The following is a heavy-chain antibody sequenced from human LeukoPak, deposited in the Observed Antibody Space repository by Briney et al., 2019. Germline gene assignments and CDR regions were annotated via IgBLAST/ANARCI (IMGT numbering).Heavy chain of an antibody. Sequence: GASVTVSFKASGGTFSSHSISWVRQAPGQGLEWMGRIIPIHGTANYAQKFQGRVTITADKSTSTVYMELSSLTSEDTAVYYCARVSGSAGYWGQGTLVIVSS. CDR2: IIPIHGTA. CDR3: ARVSGSAGY. J-gene: IGHJ4*02. CDR1: GGTFSSHS. D-gene: IGHD1-1*01. V-gene: IGHV1-69*08.